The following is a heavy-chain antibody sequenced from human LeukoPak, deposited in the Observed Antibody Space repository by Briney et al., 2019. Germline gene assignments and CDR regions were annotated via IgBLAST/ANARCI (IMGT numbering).Heavy chain of an antibody. V-gene: IGHV4-30-2*01. CDR3: ARGKVGATGNWFDP. Sequence: SQTLSLTCAVSGGSISSGGYSWSWIRQPPGKGLEWIGYIYHSGSTNYNPSLKSRVTISVDTSKNQFSLKLSSVTAADTAVYYCARGKVGATGNWFDPWGQGTLVTVSS. D-gene: IGHD1-26*01. CDR1: GGSISSGGYS. CDR2: IYHSGST. J-gene: IGHJ5*02.